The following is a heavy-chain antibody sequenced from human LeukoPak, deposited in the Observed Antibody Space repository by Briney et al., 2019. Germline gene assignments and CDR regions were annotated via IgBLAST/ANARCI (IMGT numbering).Heavy chain of an antibody. CDR3: ARELAAAGLPFDY. J-gene: IGHJ4*02. V-gene: IGHV5-51*01. CDR2: IYPGDSDT. Sequence: GESLKISCKGSGYSFTSYWIGWVRQMPGKGLEWMGIIYPGDSDTRYSPSFQGQVTISADKSISTAYLQWSSPKASDTAMYYCARELAAAGLPFDYWGQGTLVTVSS. CDR1: GYSFTSYW. D-gene: IGHD6-13*01.